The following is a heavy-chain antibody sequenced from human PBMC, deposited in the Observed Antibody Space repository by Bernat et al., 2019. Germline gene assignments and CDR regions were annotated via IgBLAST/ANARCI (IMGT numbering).Heavy chain of an antibody. V-gene: IGHV4-39*01. D-gene: IGHD3-22*01. CDR1: GGSISSSSYY. J-gene: IGHJ4*02. CDR2: IYYSGST. CDR3: ARAPATMIVVDNYFDY. Sequence: QLQLQESGPGLVKPSETLSLTCTVSGGSISSSSYYWGWIRQPPGKGLEWIGSIYYSGSTYYNPSLKSRVTISVDTSKNQFSLKLSSATAADTAVYYCARAPATMIVVDNYFDYWGQGTLVTVSS.